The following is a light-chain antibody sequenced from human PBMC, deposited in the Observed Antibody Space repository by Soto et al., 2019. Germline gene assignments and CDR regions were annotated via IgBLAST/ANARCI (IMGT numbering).Light chain of an antibody. CDR3: QQYNNLPPGMYT. J-gene: IGKJ2*01. Sequence: EIVMTHSPATLSVSPGERATLSCRASQSISGNLAWYQQKPGQAPRLLIYGASTRATGIPARFSGSGSGTEFTLTISSLQSEDFAVYYCQQYNNLPPGMYTFGQGTKLEIK. CDR1: QSISGN. V-gene: IGKV3-15*01. CDR2: GAS.